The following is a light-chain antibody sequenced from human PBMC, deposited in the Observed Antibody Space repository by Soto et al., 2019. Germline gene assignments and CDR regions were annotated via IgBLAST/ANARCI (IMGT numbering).Light chain of an antibody. CDR2: GAS. V-gene: IGKV1-12*01. Sequence: DIQMTQSPSSVSASVGDRVTITCRPSQDVGKWLDWYPPTPGKAPTLXIHGASRLPSGVPPQYTCSGDGPACTRTISSLQPEDFPTDSCQQANSFPITFGQGTRLEI. J-gene: IGKJ5*01. CDR1: QDVGKW. CDR3: QQANSFPIT.